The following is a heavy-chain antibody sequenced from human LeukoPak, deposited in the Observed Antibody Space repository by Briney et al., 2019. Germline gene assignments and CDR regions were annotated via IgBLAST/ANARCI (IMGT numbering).Heavy chain of an antibody. CDR1: GFTFSSYG. V-gene: IGHV3-7*01. CDR2: IKQDGSEK. Sequence: GGSLRLSCAASGFTFSSYGMSWVRQAPGKGLEWVANIKQDGSEKYYVDSVKGRFTISRDNAKNSLYLQMNSLRAEDTAVYYCARDRSGGSSNRWFDPWGQGTLVTVSS. D-gene: IGHD2-15*01. J-gene: IGHJ5*02. CDR3: ARDRSGGSSNRWFDP.